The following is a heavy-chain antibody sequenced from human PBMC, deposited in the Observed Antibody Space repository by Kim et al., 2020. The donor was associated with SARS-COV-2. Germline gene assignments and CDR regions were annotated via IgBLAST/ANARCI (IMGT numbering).Heavy chain of an antibody. Sequence: VKGRFTISRDNYKNTLYLQMNSLRAEDTAVYYCAKDVVYYYDSSGYPDYWGQGTLVTVSS. V-gene: IGHV3-30*02. J-gene: IGHJ4*02. CDR3: AKDVVYYYDSSGYPDY. D-gene: IGHD3-22*01.